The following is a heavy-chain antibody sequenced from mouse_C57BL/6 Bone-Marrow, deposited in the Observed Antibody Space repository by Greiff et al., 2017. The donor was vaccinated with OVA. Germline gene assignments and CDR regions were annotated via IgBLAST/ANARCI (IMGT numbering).Heavy chain of an antibody. CDR2: IHPNSGST. J-gene: IGHJ2*01. V-gene: IGHV1-64*01. Sequence: QVQLQQPGAELVKPGASVKLSCKASGYTFTSYWMHWVKQRPGQGLEWIGMIHPNSGSTNYNEKFKSKGTMTVDKSSSTAYMQLRSLTSEDSAVYYCARGGVPDYWGQGTTLTVSS. CDR1: GYTFTSYW. CDR3: ARGGVPDY.